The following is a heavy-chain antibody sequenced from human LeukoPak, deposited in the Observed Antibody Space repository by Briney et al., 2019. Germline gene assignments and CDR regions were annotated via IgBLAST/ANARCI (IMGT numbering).Heavy chain of an antibody. V-gene: IGHV1-2*02. Sequence: GASVKVSCKASGYTFTGYYMHWVRQAPGQGLEWMGWINPNSGGTNYAQKFQGRVTMTRDTSISTAYMELSRLRSGDTAVYYCARGREVVVVAATVVPSRIDPWGQGTLVTVSS. J-gene: IGHJ5*02. CDR3: ARGREVVVVAATVVPSRIDP. CDR1: GYTFTGYY. CDR2: INPNSGGT. D-gene: IGHD2-15*01.